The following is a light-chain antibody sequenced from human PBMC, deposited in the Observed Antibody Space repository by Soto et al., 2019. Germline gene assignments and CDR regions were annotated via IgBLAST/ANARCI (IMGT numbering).Light chain of an antibody. CDR2: DVG. CDR1: HSDIVNYNY. CDR3: NSYREDHPRFYV. Sequence: QSVLTQPASVSGAPGQSITISCTGTHSDIVNYNYVSWYQHLPGKAPKLMISDVGSRPSGVSSRFSGSKPGNTASLAISGLQAEDEADYYCNSYREDHPRFYVFGSGTKVTVL. J-gene: IGLJ1*01. V-gene: IGLV2-14*03.